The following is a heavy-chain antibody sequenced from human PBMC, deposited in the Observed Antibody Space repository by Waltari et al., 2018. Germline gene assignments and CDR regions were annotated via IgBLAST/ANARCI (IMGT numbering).Heavy chain of an antibody. Sequence: QLQLQESGPGLVKPSGTLSLTCAVSGDSMSSTYWWSWVRQPPGKGLEWIGQVHGSGKTNYNPSVASRVTVSLYTPNNHFSLRVTSVTAADSAIYYCARDRGRGLYLDSWGPGTLVAVSP. J-gene: IGHJ4*02. CDR1: GDSMSSTYW. CDR3: ARDRGRGLYLDS. V-gene: IGHV4-4*02. CDR2: VHGSGKT. D-gene: IGHD2-15*01.